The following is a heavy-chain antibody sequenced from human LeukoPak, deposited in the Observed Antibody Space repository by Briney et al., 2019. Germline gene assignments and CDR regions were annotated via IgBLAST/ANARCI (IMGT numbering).Heavy chain of an antibody. CDR2: IYISGTT. V-gene: IGHV4-4*07. CDR3: ARDEARTGYIHY. Sequence: SETLSLTCTVSGGSISSCYWSWVRQPAGKGLEWIGRIYISGTTNYNPSLKSRITMSLDTSKNQLSLRLTSVTAADTAVYYCARDEARTGYIHYWGQGTLITVSS. J-gene: IGHJ4*02. CDR1: GGSISSCY. D-gene: IGHD3-9*01.